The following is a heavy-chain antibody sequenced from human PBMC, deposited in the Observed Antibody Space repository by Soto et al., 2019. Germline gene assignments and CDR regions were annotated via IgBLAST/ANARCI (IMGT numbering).Heavy chain of an antibody. CDR2: IYYSGST. J-gene: IGHJ4*02. V-gene: IGHV4-59*12. CDR3: ARVSDY. Sequence: SETLSLTCPVSGGYISIYYWTWIRQFPGEGLEWIGYIYYSGSTKYNLSLKSRVTISVDTSKNQFSLKLYSMTAADAAVYYCARVSDYWSQGTLVTVSS. CDR1: GGYISIYY.